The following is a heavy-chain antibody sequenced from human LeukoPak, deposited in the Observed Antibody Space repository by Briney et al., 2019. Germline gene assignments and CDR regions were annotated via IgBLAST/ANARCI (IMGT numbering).Heavy chain of an antibody. J-gene: IGHJ4*02. V-gene: IGHV1-18*01. CDR3: ARSLKRYYYDSSGFDY. CDR2: ISAYNGNT. D-gene: IGHD3-22*01. Sequence: ASVKVSCKASGYTFTSYGISWVRQAPGQGLEWMGWISAYNGNTNYAQKLQGRVTMTTDTSTSTAYMELWSLRSDDTAVYYCARSLKRYYYDSSGFDYWGQGTLVTVSS. CDR1: GYTFTSYG.